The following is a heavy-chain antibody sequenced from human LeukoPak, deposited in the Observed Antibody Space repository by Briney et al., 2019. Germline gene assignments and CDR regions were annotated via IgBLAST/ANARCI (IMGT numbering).Heavy chain of an antibody. CDR3: ASSGYCSGGSCYSGFDP. CDR2: VHPDTGYA. J-gene: IGHJ5*02. V-gene: IGHV1-8*01. D-gene: IGHD2-15*01. Sequence: ASVKVSCKTSGYPFTTYEINWVRQAAGQGLEWMGWVHPDTGYADYAQKFQGRVTMTRNTSISTAYMELSSLRSEDTAVYYCASSGYCSGGSCYSGFDPWGQGTLVTVSS. CDR1: GYPFTTYE.